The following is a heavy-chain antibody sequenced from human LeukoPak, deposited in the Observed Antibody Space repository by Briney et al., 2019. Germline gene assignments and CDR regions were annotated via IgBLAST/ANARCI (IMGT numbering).Heavy chain of an antibody. CDR3: ARDFATMVRGVYNFDY. V-gene: IGHV1-18*04. D-gene: IGHD3-10*01. J-gene: IGHJ4*02. CDR2: ISPYNGNT. Sequence: SVQVSCKPSVYSVTSYVLRWVHPPPGRGVEWMGWISPYNGNTNYAQKLQGGVTMTTDTSTSTAYMELRSLRSDDTAVYYCARDFATMVRGVYNFDYWGQGTLVTVSS. CDR1: VYSVTSYV.